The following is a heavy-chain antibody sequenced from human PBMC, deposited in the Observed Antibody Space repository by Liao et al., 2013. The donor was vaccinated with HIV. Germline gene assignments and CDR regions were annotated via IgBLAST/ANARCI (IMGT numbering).Heavy chain of an antibody. CDR2: IFYSGTT. D-gene: IGHD6-13*01. J-gene: IGHJ3*02. CDR1: GDSISSGENF. CDR3: ARWSSRWYENYDAFDI. V-gene: IGHV4-30-4*08. Sequence: QVQLQESGPGLVRPSQTLALTCSVSGDSISSGENFWSWIRQPPGKGLEWIGYIFYSGTTSYNPSLRSRVSISVDTSKNQFSLKLSSVTAAETAVYYCARWSSRWYENYDAFDIWGQGTMVTVSS.